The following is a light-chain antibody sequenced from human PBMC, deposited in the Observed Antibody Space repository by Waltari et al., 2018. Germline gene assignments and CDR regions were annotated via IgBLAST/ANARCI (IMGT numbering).Light chain of an antibody. J-gene: IGKJ4*01. V-gene: IGKV1-16*01. CDR2: AAS. Sequence: DIQMTQAPSSLSASVGHRVTITRRASQGISNYLAWFQQKPGRAPKSLIYAASNLQSGVPSRFSASGSGTDFTLTISSLLPEDFATYYCQQYFSHPLTFGGGTQVEIK. CDR3: QQYFSHPLT. CDR1: QGISNY.